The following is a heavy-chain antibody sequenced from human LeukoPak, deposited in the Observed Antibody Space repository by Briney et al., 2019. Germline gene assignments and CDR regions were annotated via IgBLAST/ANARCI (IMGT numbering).Heavy chain of an antibody. V-gene: IGHV3-23*01. CDR1: GFTFSSYA. Sequence: GGSLRLSCAASGFTFSSYAMSWVRQAPGKGLEWVSAISGSGGSTYYADSVKGRFTISRDNAKNSLYLQMNSLRAEDTAVYYCARAMVRGVEGWFDPWGQGTLVTVSS. CDR2: ISGSGGST. J-gene: IGHJ5*02. CDR3: ARAMVRGVEGWFDP. D-gene: IGHD3-10*01.